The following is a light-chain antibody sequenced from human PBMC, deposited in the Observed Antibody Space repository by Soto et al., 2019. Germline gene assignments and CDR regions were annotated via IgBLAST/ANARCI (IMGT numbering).Light chain of an antibody. J-gene: IGKJ5*01. CDR1: QSVSSSY. Sequence: EIRVSQSPGTLSLSTGERATLSCRASQSVSSSYLAWYQQKPGQAPRLLISGASSRATGIPDRFSGSGSGTDFTLTISRLEPEDFTLYYCQHYVGGSPIAFAQGTRLEIK. V-gene: IGKV3-20*01. CDR3: QHYVGGSPIA. CDR2: GAS.